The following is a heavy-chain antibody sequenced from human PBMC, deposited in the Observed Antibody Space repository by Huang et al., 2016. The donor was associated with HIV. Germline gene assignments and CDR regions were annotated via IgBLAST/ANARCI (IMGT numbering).Heavy chain of an antibody. CDR1: GFTFRPYT. CDR2: ISYNGGKK. V-gene: IGHV3-30*04. Sequence: QVKLVESGGGVVQPGISLRLSCAASGFTFRPYTFHWVRQAPGKGLEGVPGISYNGGKKFYADSVKGRFTISRDNSKNTVYLEVSSPRPEDSAVYYCTIEFTTSVQFFDLWGQGTLVTVSS. CDR3: TIEFTTSVQFFDL. J-gene: IGHJ4*02. D-gene: IGHD4-4*01.